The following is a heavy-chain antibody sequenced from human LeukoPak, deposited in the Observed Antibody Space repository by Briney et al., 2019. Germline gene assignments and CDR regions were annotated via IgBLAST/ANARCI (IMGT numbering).Heavy chain of an antibody. D-gene: IGHD3-10*01. V-gene: IGHV1-69*05. CDR3: ASVLLWFGELGWFDP. CDR1: GGTFSSYA. Sequence: ASVKVSCKASGGTFSSYAISWVRQAPGQGLEWMGGIIPIFGTANYAQKFQGRVTITTDESTSTAYMELSSLRSEDTAVYYCASVLLWFGELGWFDPWGQGTLVTVSS. CDR2: IIPIFGTA. J-gene: IGHJ5*02.